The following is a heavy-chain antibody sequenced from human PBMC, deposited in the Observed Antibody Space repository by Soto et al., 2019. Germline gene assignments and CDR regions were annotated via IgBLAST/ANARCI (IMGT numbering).Heavy chain of an antibody. V-gene: IGHV3-74*03. D-gene: IGHD1-1*01. J-gene: IGHJ5*02. Sequence: GGSLRLSCASCGFTFNSYWMHWVRQATGKGLVWVSRINSDGSSTTYADSVKGRFTISRDNAKSTLYLQMNSLRAEDTAVYYCTRYSSDRNEGNWFDPWGQGTLVTVSS. CDR3: TRYSSDRNEGNWFDP. CDR2: INSDGSST. CDR1: GFTFNSYW.